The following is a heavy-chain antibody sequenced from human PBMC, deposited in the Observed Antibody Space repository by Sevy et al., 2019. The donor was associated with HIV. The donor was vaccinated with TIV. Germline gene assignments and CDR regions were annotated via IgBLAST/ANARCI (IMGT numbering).Heavy chain of an antibody. Sequence: SETLSLTCTVSGGSISSSSYYWGWIRQPPGKGLEWIGSIYYSGSTYYNPSLKSLVTISVDTSKNQFSLKLSSVTAADTDVYYCARQGGYYYDSSGYYSEAKPYYFDYWGQGTLVTVSS. D-gene: IGHD3-22*01. CDR1: GGSISSSSYY. CDR3: ARQGGYYYDSSGYYSEAKPYYFDY. J-gene: IGHJ4*02. V-gene: IGHV4-39*01. CDR2: IYYSGST.